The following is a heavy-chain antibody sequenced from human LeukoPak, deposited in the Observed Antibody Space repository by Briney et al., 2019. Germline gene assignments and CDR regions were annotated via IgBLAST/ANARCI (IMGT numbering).Heavy chain of an antibody. V-gene: IGHV3-30*18. D-gene: IGHD3-9*01. CDR1: GFTFSSYG. CDR3: AKDGVLRYFDWLSSYFDY. Sequence: GGSLRLSCAASGFTFSSYGMHWVRQAPGKGLEWVAVISYDGSNKYYADSVKGRFTISRDNSKNTLYLQMNSLRAEDTAVYYCAKDGVLRYFDWLSSYFDYWGQGTLVTVSS. J-gene: IGHJ4*02. CDR2: ISYDGSNK.